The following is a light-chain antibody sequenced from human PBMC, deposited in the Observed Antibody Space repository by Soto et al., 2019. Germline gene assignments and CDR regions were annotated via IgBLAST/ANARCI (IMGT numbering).Light chain of an antibody. CDR3: ISYTDRQSYL. J-gene: IGLJ1*01. V-gene: IGLV2-14*01. Sequence: QAVLTQPASVSGSPGQSITISCTGSSSDVGRYKYVSWYQHHPGKAPKLIIFEVSNRPSGVSNRFSGSKSGNTASLTISGLQTEDEADYYCISYTDRQSYLFGTGTKVTVL. CDR2: EVS. CDR1: SSDVGRYKY.